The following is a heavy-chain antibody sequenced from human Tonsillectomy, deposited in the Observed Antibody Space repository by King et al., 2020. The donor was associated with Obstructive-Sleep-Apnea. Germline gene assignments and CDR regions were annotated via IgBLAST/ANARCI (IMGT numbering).Heavy chain of an antibody. Sequence: QLVQSGAEVKKPGASVKVFCKASGYTFTSYYMHWVRQAPGQGLEWMGIINPSGGSTGYAQKFQGRVTMTRDTSTSTVYMELSSLRSEDTAVYYCAREYGSPDYYYYGMDVWGQGTTVTVSS. J-gene: IGHJ6*02. CDR3: AREYGSPDYYYYGMDV. CDR1: GYTFTSYY. D-gene: IGHD3-10*01. CDR2: INPSGGST. V-gene: IGHV1-46*03.